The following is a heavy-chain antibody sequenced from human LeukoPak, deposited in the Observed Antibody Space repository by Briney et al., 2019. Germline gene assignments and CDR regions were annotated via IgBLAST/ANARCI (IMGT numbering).Heavy chain of an antibody. D-gene: IGHD3-10*01. CDR3: ARDRPPPYYYGSGSIGMDV. V-gene: IGHV1-69*13. CDR2: IIPIFGTA. Sequence: GASVKVSCKASGGTFSSYAISWVRQAPGQGLEWMGGIIPIFGTANYAQKFQGRVTITADESTSTAYMELSSLRSEDTAVYYCARDRPPPYYYGSGSIGMDVWGQGTTVTVSS. J-gene: IGHJ6*02. CDR1: GGTFSSYA.